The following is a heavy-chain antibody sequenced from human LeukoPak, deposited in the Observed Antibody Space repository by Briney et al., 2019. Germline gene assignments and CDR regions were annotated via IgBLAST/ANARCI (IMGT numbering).Heavy chain of an antibody. J-gene: IGHJ4*02. V-gene: IGHV4-34*01. CDR2: INHSGST. Sequence: PSETLSLTCAVYGGSLSGYYWSWISQPPGKGLEWIGEINHSGSTNYNPSLKSRVTISVDTSKNQFSLKLSSVTAADTAVYYCARGCSGGSCYPAHFDYWGQGTLVTVSS. CDR1: GGSLSGYY. CDR3: ARGCSGGSCYPAHFDY. D-gene: IGHD2-15*01.